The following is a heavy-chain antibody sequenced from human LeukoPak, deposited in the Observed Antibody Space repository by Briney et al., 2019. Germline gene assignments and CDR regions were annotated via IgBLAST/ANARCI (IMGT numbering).Heavy chain of an antibody. D-gene: IGHD5-24*01. J-gene: IGHJ4*02. CDR2: FHHSGST. Sequence: SETLSLTCTVSGGSISSYYWTWIRQSPGKGLEWIGFFHHSGSTNYNPSFKRRGTISSDTSNNHFSLRLTSVTAADTAVYYCAGGWLPDKNDFWGQGTLVTVSA. V-gene: IGHV4-59*01. CDR3: AGGWLPDKNDF. CDR1: GGSISSYY.